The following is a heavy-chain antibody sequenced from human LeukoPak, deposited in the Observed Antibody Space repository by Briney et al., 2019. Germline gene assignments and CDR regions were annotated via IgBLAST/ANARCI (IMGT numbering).Heavy chain of an antibody. J-gene: IGHJ4*02. Sequence: GGSLRLSCAASGFTFSSYWMSWVRQAPGKGLEWVANIKQDGSEKYYVDSVKGRFTISRDNAKNSLYLQMNSLRAEDTAVYYCAKGLDGGLFDYWGQGTLVTVSS. D-gene: IGHD4-23*01. V-gene: IGHV3-7*03. CDR2: IKQDGSEK. CDR3: AKGLDGGLFDY. CDR1: GFTFSSYW.